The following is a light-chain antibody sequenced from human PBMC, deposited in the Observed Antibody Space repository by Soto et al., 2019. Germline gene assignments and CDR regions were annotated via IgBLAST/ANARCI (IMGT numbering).Light chain of an antibody. CDR3: VSYTSSTTYV. J-gene: IGLJ1*01. CDR2: DVA. Sequence: STLTRPPTESGSPGLMITISCTRPSSDVGGSNFVSWYQQHPGKPPKLIIYDVANRPSGVSNRFSGSKSGSTASLIISRLQTEDEADYYCVSYTSSTTYVFGTGTKVTVL. V-gene: IGLV2-14*03. CDR1: SSDVGGSNF.